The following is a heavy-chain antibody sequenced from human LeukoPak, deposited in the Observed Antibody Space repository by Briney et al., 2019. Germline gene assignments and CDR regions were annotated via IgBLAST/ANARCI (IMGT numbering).Heavy chain of an antibody. CDR2: INSDGSST. CDR1: GFTLSSYW. J-gene: IGHJ4*02. D-gene: IGHD3-22*01. V-gene: IGHV3-74*01. Sequence: GGSLRLSCAASGFTLSSYWMHWVSQAPGKGLVWVSRINSDGSSTSYADSVKGRFTISRDNAKNTLYLQMNSLRAEDTAVYYCAASYYYDSSGYYYWGQGTLVTVSS. CDR3: AASYYYDSSGYYY.